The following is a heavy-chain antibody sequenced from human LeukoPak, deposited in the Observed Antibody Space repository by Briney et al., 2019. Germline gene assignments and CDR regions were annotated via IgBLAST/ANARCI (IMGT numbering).Heavy chain of an antibody. CDR3: ARQLELRPDYYYYMDV. CDR2: INPNSGDT. V-gene: IGHV1-2*02. J-gene: IGHJ6*03. D-gene: IGHD1-7*01. CDR1: GYSFTGYY. Sequence: ASVKVSCKASGYSFTGYYMHWVRQAPGQGLEWMGWINPNSGDTKYAQKFQGRVTMTRDTSISTAYMELSRLRSDDTAVYYCARQLELRPDYYYYMDVWGKGTTVTVSS.